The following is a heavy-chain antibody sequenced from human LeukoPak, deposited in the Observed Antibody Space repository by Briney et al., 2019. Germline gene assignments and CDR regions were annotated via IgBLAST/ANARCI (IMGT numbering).Heavy chain of an antibody. CDR3: AKDRHMVRGVINY. V-gene: IGHV3-23*01. J-gene: IGHJ4*02. CDR2: ISGSGGST. D-gene: IGHD3-10*01. CDR1: GFTFCSYA. Sequence: GGSLRLSCAASGFTFCSYAMSWVRQAPGKGLEWVSAISGSGGSTYYADSVKGRFTISRDNSKNTLYLQMNSLRAEDTAVYYCAKDRHMVRGVINYWGQGTLVTVSS.